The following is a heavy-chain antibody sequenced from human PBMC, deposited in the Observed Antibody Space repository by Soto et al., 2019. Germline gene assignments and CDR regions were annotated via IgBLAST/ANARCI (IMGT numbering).Heavy chain of an antibody. D-gene: IGHD2-21*01. Sequence: QVQLVQSGAEVKTPGSSVKVSCKASGGTFSSYTISWVRQAPGQGLEWMGGIIPTFGTADYAQKFQGRVTITADESTSTGYMELSSLRSEDTALYYCARPSCGAACYYYGMDVWGQGTAVTVSS. J-gene: IGHJ6*02. V-gene: IGHV1-69*12. CDR1: GGTFSSYT. CDR2: IIPTFGTA. CDR3: ARPSCGAACYYYGMDV.